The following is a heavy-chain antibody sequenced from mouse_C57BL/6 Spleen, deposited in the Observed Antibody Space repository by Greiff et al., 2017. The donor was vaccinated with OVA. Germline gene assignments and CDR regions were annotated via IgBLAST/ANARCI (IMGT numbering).Heavy chain of an antibody. D-gene: IGHD1-1*01. CDR3: ARQVITTVVATDYYAMDY. V-gene: IGHV1-26*01. CDR2: INPNNGGT. J-gene: IGHJ4*01. CDR1: GYTFTDYY. Sequence: EVQGVESGGGLVKPGASVKISCKASGYTFTDYYMNWVKQSHGKSLEWIGDINPNNGGTSYNQKFKGKATLTVDKSSSTAYMELRSLTSEDSAVYYCARQVITTVVATDYYAMDYWGQGTSVTVSS.